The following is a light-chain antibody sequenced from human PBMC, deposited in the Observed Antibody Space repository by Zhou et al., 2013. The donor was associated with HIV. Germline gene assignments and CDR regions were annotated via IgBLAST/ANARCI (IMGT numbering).Light chain of an antibody. V-gene: IGKV1-33*01. CDR3: QQYNNLPFT. CDR2: GSS. Sequence: DIQMTQSPSSLSASVGDRVSITCRASQNVVTYVNWYQHTSGKAPKLLIFGSSTLQTGVPSRFSGSGSGTDFTFTISNLQPEENATYYCQQYNNLPFTFGGGPRWRSN. CDR1: QNVVTY. J-gene: IGKJ4*01.